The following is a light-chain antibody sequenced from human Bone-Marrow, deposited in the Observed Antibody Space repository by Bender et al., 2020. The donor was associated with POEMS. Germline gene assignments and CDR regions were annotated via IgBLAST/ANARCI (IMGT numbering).Light chain of an antibody. CDR2: TDN. V-gene: IGLV1-47*02. CDR3: SSWDDSLSGWV. CDR1: SSDVGGYNY. J-gene: IGLJ3*02. Sequence: QSALTQPASVSGSPGQSITISCTGTSSDVGGYNYVSWYQQLPGTAPKLLIYTDNDRPSGVPDRFSGSKSGTSASLAISDIQSEDEGDYYCSSWDDSLSGWVFGEGTKLTVL.